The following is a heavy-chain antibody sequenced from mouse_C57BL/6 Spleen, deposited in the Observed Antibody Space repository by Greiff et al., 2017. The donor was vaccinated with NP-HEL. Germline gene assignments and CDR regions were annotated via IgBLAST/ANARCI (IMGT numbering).Heavy chain of an antibody. CDR2: IRNKANGYTT. J-gene: IGHJ2*01. Sequence: EVQVVESGGGLVQPGGSLSLSCAASGFTFTDYYMSWVRQPPGKALEWVGFIRNKANGYTTEYSASVKGRFTITRDNSQSILYLQMIALRAEDRATYYWARSFLLLRTYYFDYWGQGTTLTVSS. CDR1: GFTFTDYY. D-gene: IGHD1-1*01. V-gene: IGHV7-3*01. CDR3: ARSFLLLRTYYFDY.